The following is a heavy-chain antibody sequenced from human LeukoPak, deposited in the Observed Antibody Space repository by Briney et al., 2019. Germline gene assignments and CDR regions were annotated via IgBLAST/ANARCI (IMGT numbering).Heavy chain of an antibody. CDR3: AREAVVPAATSFDY. CDR1: GYTFTGYY. CDR2: INPNSGGT. V-gene: IGHV1-2*02. D-gene: IGHD2-2*01. J-gene: IGHJ4*02. Sequence: ASVKVSCKASGYTFTGYYMHWVRQAPGQGLEWMGWINPNSGGTNYAQKFQGRVTKTRDTSISTAYMELSRLRSDDTAVYYCAREAVVPAATSFDYWGQGTLVTVSS.